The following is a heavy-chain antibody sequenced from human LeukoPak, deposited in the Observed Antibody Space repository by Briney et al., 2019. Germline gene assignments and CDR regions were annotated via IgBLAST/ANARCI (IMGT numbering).Heavy chain of an antibody. V-gene: IGHV3-48*03. D-gene: IGHD4-17*01. CDR3: ARDRYTVTTQGLAY. CDR2: ISSSGSTI. J-gene: IGHJ4*02. CDR1: GFTFSSYE. Sequence: PGGSLRLSCAASGFTFSSYEMNWVRQAPGKGLEWVSYISSSGSTIYYADSVKGRFTISRDNAKNTLYLQMNSLRAEDTAVYYCARDRYTVTTQGLAYWGQGTLVTVSS.